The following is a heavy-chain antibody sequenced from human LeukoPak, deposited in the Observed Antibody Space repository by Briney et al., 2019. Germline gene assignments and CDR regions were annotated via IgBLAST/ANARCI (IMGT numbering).Heavy chain of an antibody. J-gene: IGHJ4*02. CDR2: ISPGTI. CDR1: GFTFSRHP. Sequence: PGGSLRLSCAASGFTFSRHPMNWVRQAPGKGLEWVSYISPGTIYYADSVQGRFTISRDNSKSTLCLQMNSLRAEDTAVYYCAKQLGYCSDGSCYFPYWGQGTLVTVSS. D-gene: IGHD2-15*01. V-gene: IGHV3-23*01. CDR3: AKQLGYCSDGSCYFPY.